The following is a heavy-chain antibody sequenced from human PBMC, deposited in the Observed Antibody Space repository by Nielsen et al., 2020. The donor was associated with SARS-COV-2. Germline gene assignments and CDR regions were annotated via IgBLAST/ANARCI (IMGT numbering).Heavy chain of an antibody. D-gene: IGHD6-13*01. CDR3: ARGPRSAAAGTGNYFDY. CDR1: GFTFSSYS. Sequence: GSLKISCAASGFTFSSYSMNWVRQAPGKGLEWVSSISSSSSYIYYADSVKGRFTISRDNAKNSLYLQMNSLRAEDTAVYYCARGPRSAAAGTGNYFDYWGQGTLVTVSS. J-gene: IGHJ4*02. V-gene: IGHV3-21*01. CDR2: ISSSSSYI.